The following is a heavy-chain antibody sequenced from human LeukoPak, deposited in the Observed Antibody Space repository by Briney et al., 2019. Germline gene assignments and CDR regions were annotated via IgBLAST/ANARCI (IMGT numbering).Heavy chain of an antibody. CDR2: ISYDGSNT. V-gene: IGHV3-30*03. D-gene: IGHD2-15*01. J-gene: IGHJ4*02. CDR3: ARDRRYCSGGSCYFDYFFDY. CDR1: GFTFSSYG. Sequence: GGSLRLSCAASGFTFSSYGMHWVRQAPGMGLEWVATISYDGSNTHYADSVKGRFTISRENSKNAHYLQMNSLRGEDTALYFCARDRRYCSGGSCYFDYFFDYWGQGTLVTVSA.